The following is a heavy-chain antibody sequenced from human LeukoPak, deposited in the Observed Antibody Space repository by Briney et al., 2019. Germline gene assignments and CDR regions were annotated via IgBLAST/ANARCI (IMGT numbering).Heavy chain of an antibody. V-gene: IGHV1-69*04. J-gene: IGHJ5*02. D-gene: IGHD2-2*01. CDR3: ARDRADIVVVPAAILNPYNWFDP. CDR1: GGTFSSYT. Sequence: ASVKVSCKASGGTFSSYTISWVRQAPGQGLEWMGRIIPILGIANYAQKFQGRVTITADKSTSTAYMELSSLRSEDTAVYYCARDRADIVVVPAAILNPYNWFDPWGQGTLVTVSS. CDR2: IIPILGIA.